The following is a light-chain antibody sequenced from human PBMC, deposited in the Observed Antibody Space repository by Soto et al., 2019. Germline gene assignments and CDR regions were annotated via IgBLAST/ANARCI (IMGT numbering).Light chain of an antibody. CDR3: QQYGSSPGFT. CDR2: GAS. Sequence: EIVLTQSPGTLSLSPGERATLSCRASQSFHTNYLAWYQQRPGQAPRLIIYGASNRASVIPERFSGSGSGTEFTLTINRLEPEDSAVYFCQQYGSSPGFTFGGGTKIEIK. J-gene: IGKJ4*01. CDR1: QSFHTNY. V-gene: IGKV3-20*01.